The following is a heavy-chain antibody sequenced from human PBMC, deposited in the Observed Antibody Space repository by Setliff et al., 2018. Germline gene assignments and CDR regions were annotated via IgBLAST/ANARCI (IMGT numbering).Heavy chain of an antibody. CDR3: ARLDREVATTPGYYYYYMDV. CDR1: GYSFTSYW. Sequence: GESLKISCKGSGYSFTSYWISWVRQMPGKGLEWMGRIDPSDSYTNYSPSFQGHVTISADKSISTAYLQWSSLKASDTAMYYCARLDREVATTPGYYYYYMDVWGKGTTVTVSS. V-gene: IGHV5-10-1*01. D-gene: IGHD5-12*01. CDR2: IDPSDSYT. J-gene: IGHJ6*03.